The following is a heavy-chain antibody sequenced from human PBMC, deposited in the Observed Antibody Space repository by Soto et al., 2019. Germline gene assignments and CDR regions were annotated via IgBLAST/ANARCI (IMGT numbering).Heavy chain of an antibody. Sequence: ASVKVSCKASGYTFTSYAMHWVRQAPGQRLEWMGWINAGNGNTKYSQKFQGRVTITRDTSASTAYMELSSLRSEDTAVYYCTTDSYCSLKLVRFDYWGLGTLVTVSS. V-gene: IGHV1-3*01. CDR3: TTDSYCSLKLVRFDY. CDR1: GYTFTSYA. CDR2: INAGNGNT. D-gene: IGHD1-7*01. J-gene: IGHJ4*01.